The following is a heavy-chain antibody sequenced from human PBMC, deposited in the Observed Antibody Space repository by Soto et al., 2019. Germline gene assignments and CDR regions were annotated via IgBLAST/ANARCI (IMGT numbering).Heavy chain of an antibody. CDR2: ISTTGSFT. V-gene: IGHV3-11*06. CDR1: GFTFSDYY. CDR3: ARAQWELDY. J-gene: IGHJ4*02. Sequence: VGSLRLSCAASGFTFSDYYMSWIRQAPGKGLEWVSFISTTGSFTNYADSLKGRFTISRDNAKNSLYLQINSLRADDTAVYYCARAQWELDYWGQGTLVTVSS. D-gene: IGHD1-26*01.